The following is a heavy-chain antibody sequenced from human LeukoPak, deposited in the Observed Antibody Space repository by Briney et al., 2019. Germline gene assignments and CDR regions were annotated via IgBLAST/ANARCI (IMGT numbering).Heavy chain of an antibody. J-gene: IGHJ4*02. D-gene: IGHD3-9*01. V-gene: IGHV3-74*03. CDR1: GFTFRSHW. CDR2: INGDGSNT. CDR3: AKDPRDILTGYFDY. Sequence: GGSLRLSCAGSGFTFRSHWMHWVRQAPGKGLVWVSRINGDGSNTTYADSVKGRFTISRDNAKNSLYLQMNSLRAEDTALYYCAKDPRDILTGYFDYWGQGTLVTVSS.